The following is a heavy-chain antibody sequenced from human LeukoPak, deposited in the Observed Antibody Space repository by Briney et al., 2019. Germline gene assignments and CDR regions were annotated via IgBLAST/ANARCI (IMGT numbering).Heavy chain of an antibody. V-gene: IGHV4-59*12. D-gene: IGHD6-19*01. CDR2: IYYSGDT. CDR1: GVSISSYY. J-gene: IGHJ4*02. CDR3: VRERCSSGGYSGFVY. Sequence: AESLSLTCTASGVSISSYYRSWVRQPTGKGLEWVGYIYYSGDTYYTASLKGRVTISIENSKNSFYLQMNSVTAADTAVYYCVRERCSSGGYSGFVYWGEG.